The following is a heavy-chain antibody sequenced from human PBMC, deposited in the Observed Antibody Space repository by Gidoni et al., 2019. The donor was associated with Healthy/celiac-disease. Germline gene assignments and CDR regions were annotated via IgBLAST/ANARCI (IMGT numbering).Heavy chain of an antibody. CDR1: GFTFSSYA. V-gene: IGHV3-23*01. D-gene: IGHD3-10*01. J-gene: IGHJ4*02. Sequence: EVQLLESGGGLVQPGGSLRLSCAASGFTFSSYAMSWVRQAPGKGLEWVSAIRGSGGTTYYADSVKGRFTISRDNSKNTLYLQMNSLRAEDTAVYYCAKDPDRFYGSGSNRRYFDYWGQGTLVTVSS. CDR3: AKDPDRFYGSGSNRRYFDY. CDR2: IRGSGGTT.